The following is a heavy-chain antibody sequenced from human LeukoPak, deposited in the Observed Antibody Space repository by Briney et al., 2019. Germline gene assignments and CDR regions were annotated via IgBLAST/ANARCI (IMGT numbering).Heavy chain of an antibody. J-gene: IGHJ6*02. V-gene: IGHV3-7*01. CDR1: GFTFSSYW. Sequence: PGGSLRLSCAASGFTFSSYWMSWVRQAPGKGLEWVANIKQDGSEKYYVDSVKGRFTISRDNAKNSLYLQMNSLRAEDTAVYYCAREGSSGWYGDYYYGMDVWGQGTTVTVSS. D-gene: IGHD6-19*01. CDR3: AREGSSGWYGDYYYGMDV. CDR2: IKQDGSEK.